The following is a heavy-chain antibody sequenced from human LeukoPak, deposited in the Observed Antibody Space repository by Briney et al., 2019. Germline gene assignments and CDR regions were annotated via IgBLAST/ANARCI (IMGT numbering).Heavy chain of an antibody. Sequence: GGSLRLSCAASGFTVSNKYMTWVRQAPGKGLEWVSLIYSDGRTYYADTVKGRFTISRDNSKNMLYLQMNSLGAEDTAVYYCARSLRVRGVPDYMDVWGKGTTVTISS. CDR1: GFTVSNKY. CDR3: ARSLRVRGVPDYMDV. V-gene: IGHV3-53*01. D-gene: IGHD3-10*01. J-gene: IGHJ6*03. CDR2: IYSDGRT.